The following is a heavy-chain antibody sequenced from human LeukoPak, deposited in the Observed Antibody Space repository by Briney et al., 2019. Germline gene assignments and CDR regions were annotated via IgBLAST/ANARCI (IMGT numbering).Heavy chain of an antibody. Sequence: PGGSLRLSCAASGFTFSSYSMNWVRQAPGKGLEWVSSISSSSSYIYYADSVKGRFTISRDNARNLLYLQMNSLRAEDTAVYYCARGGGAYAFDIWGQGTMVTVSS. D-gene: IGHD3-16*01. CDR2: ISSSSSYI. J-gene: IGHJ3*02. V-gene: IGHV3-21*01. CDR3: ARGGGAYAFDI. CDR1: GFTFSSYS.